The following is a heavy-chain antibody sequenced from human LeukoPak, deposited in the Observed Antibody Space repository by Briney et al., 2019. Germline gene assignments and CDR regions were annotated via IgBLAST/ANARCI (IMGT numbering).Heavy chain of an antibody. CDR1: GYTFTSYY. Sequence: GASVKVSCKASGYTFTSYYMHWVRQAPGQGLDWMGGIIPIFGTANYAQKFQGRVTITADNSTRTVYMELSSLRSDDTAVYYCARDKYNWFDPWGQGTLVTVSS. CDR2: IIPIFGTA. V-gene: IGHV1-69*06. CDR3: ARDKYNWFDP. J-gene: IGHJ5*02.